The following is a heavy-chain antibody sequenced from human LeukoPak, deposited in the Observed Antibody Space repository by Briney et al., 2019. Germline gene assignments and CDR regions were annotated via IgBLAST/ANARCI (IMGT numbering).Heavy chain of an antibody. V-gene: IGHV3-30-3*01. J-gene: IGHJ4*02. CDR2: ISYDGSNK. CDR3: ARALSY. CDR1: GFTFSTYA. Sequence: GGSLRLSCAASGFTFSTYALSWVRQAPGKGLEWVAVISYDGSNKYYADSVKGRFTISRDNAKNSLYLQMNSLRAEDTAVYYCARALSYWGQGTLVTVSS.